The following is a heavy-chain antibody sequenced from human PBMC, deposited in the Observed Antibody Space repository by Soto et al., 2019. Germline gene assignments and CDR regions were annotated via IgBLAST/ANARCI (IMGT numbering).Heavy chain of an antibody. V-gene: IGHV1-69*13. CDR2: IIPIFGTA. CDR3: ARDEYSNYQSSYYYYCGMDV. D-gene: IGHD4-4*01. Sequence: SVKVSCKASGGTFSSYAISWVRQAPGQGLEWMGGIIPIFGTANYAQKFQGRVTITADESTSTAYMELSSLRSEDTAVYYCARDEYSNYQSSYYYYCGMDVWGQGTTVTDSS. J-gene: IGHJ6*02. CDR1: GGTFSSYA.